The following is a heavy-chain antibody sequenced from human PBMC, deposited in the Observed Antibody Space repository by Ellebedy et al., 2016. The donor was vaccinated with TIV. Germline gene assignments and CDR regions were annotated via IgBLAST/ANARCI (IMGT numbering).Heavy chain of an antibody. V-gene: IGHV3-48*04. CDR2: ISSGSRSI. D-gene: IGHD2/OR15-2a*01. CDR3: ARGVLSGY. CDR1: GFIFSTYR. Sequence: GESLKISCAASGFIFSTYRMTWVRQSPGKGLEWVSDISSGSRSIYYADSVKGRFTISRDNSKNTVYLQMNSLRAEDTAVYYCARGVLSGYWGQGTLVTVST. J-gene: IGHJ4*02.